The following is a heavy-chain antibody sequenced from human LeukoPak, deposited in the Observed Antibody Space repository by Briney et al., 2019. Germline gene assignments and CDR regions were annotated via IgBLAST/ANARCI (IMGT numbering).Heavy chain of an antibody. D-gene: IGHD3-22*01. V-gene: IGHV3-7*01. Sequence: GGSLRLSCAASGFPFSSSWMSWVRQAPGKGLEWVANIKQDGSEKYYVDSVKGRFTISRDNAKNSLYLQMNSLRAEDTAVYYCARDSTVYYYDSSGYYHDYWGQGTLVTVSS. J-gene: IGHJ4*02. CDR1: GFPFSSSW. CDR3: ARDSTVYYYDSSGYYHDY. CDR2: IKQDGSEK.